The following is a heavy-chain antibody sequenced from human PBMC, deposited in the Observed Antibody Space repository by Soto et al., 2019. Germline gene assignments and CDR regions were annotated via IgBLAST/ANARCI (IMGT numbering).Heavy chain of an antibody. CDR3: ARAAGKETGTTFDY. CDR1: GGSISSGGYS. V-gene: IGHV4-30-2*01. D-gene: IGHD1-1*01. J-gene: IGHJ4*02. CDR2: IYHSGST. Sequence: PSETLSLTCAVSGGSISSGGYSWSWIRQPPGKGLEWIGYIYHSGSTYYNPSLKSRVTISVDRSKNQFSLKLSSVTAADTAVYYCARAAGKETGTTFDYWGQGTLVTVSS.